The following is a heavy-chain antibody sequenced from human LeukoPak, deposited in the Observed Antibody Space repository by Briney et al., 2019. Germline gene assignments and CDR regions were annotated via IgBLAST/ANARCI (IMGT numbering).Heavy chain of an antibody. D-gene: IGHD6-19*01. Sequence: SQTLSLTCAISGDSVSSNSAAWNWIRQSPSRGLEWLGRTYYRSKWYNDYAVSVKSRITINPDTSKNQFSLKLSSVTAADTAVYYCARDGSSGWYYFDYWGQGTLVTVSS. V-gene: IGHV6-1*01. CDR3: ARDGSSGWYYFDY. J-gene: IGHJ4*02. CDR1: GDSVSSNSAA. CDR2: TYYRSKWYN.